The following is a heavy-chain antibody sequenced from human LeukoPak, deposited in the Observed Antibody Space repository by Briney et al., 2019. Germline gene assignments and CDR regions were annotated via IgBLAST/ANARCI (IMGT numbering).Heavy chain of an antibody. Sequence: GGSLRLSCAASAFTFSPYAMHWVRRAPGKGLEWVAVLSLDGGKKYYADAVRGRFTISRDNSKNTLYLHMNSLRAEDTAVYYCARDECTSCSYYYYGMDVWGQGTTVTVSS. J-gene: IGHJ6*02. V-gene: IGHV3-30*04. CDR1: AFTFSPYA. D-gene: IGHD2-2*01. CDR2: LSLDGGKK. CDR3: ARDECTSCSYYYYGMDV.